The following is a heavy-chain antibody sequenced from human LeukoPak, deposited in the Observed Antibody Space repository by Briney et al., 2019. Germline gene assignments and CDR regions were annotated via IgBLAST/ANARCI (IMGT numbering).Heavy chain of an antibody. CDR3: ARDSRSYSSGWYPPLYMDV. J-gene: IGHJ6*03. D-gene: IGHD6-19*01. CDR1: GGSISSSSYY. CDR2: IYYSGST. V-gene: IGHV4-39*07. Sequence: SETLSLTCTVSGGSISSSSYYWGWIRQPPGKGLEWIGSIYYSGSTYYNPSLKSRVTISVDTSKNQFSLKLSSVTAADTAVYYCARDSRSYSSGWYPPLYMDVWGKGTTVTVSS.